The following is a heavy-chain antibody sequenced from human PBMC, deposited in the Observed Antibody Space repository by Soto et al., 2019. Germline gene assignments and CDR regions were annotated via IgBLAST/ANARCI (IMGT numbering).Heavy chain of an antibody. Sequence: WALRISGAASAFTFNSYALSWVRQAPGKGLEWVSGIGGSGRTTYYADSVKGRFTISRDNSNNTLFLQMNSLRAEDTAVYYCAKSRYSDSSGDFYDYWGQGTLVNVSS. D-gene: IGHD3-22*01. CDR2: IGGSGRTT. CDR3: AKSRYSDSSGDFYDY. J-gene: IGHJ4*02. V-gene: IGHV3-23*01. CDR1: AFTFNSYA.